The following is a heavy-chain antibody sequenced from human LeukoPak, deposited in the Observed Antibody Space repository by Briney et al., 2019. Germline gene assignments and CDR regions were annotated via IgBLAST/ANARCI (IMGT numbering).Heavy chain of an antibody. CDR2: FDPEDGEA. V-gene: IGHV1-24*01. CDR3: ATGEVEWLSFDY. Sequence: ASVKVTCKVSGYTLTELSMHWVRQPPGKGLEWMGVFDPEDGEAIYAQKFQGRVTMTEDTSTDTAYMDLSSLRSEDTAVYYCATGEVEWLSFDYWGQGTLVTVSS. CDR1: GYTLTELS. J-gene: IGHJ4*02. D-gene: IGHD3-3*01.